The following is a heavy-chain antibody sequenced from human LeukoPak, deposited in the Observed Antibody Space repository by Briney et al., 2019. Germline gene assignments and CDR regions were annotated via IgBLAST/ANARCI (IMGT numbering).Heavy chain of an antibody. D-gene: IGHD6-13*01. CDR3: ASSLAAAGTTMGYYYYGMDV. V-gene: IGHV5-51*01. CDR1: GYSFTSYW. CDR2: IYPGDSDT. Sequence: GESLQISCKGSGYSFTSYWIGWVRQMPGKGLEWMGIIYPGDSDTRYSPSFQGQVTISADKSISTAYLQWSSLKASDTAMYYCASSLAAAGTTMGYYYYGMDVWGQGTTVTVSS. J-gene: IGHJ6*02.